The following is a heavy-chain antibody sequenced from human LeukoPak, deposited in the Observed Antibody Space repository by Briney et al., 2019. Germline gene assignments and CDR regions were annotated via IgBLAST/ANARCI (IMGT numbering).Heavy chain of an antibody. V-gene: IGHV4-34*01. CDR3: ARGGNSSRNWFDP. D-gene: IGHD6-19*01. CDR2: INHSGST. Sequence: PSETLSLTCAVYGGSFSGYYWSWIRKPPGKGLEWIGEINHSGSTNYNPSLKSRVTISVDTSKNQFSLKLSPVTAADTAVYYCARGGNSSRNWFDPWGQGTLVTVSS. J-gene: IGHJ5*02. CDR1: GGSFSGYY.